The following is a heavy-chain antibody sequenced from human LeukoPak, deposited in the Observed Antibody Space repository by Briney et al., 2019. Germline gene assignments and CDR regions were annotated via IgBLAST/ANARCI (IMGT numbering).Heavy chain of an antibody. V-gene: IGHV3-9*01. D-gene: IGHD6-6*01. Sequence: GGSRRLSCAASGFTFDAYAMHWVRQAPGKGLDWVSGISWNGGGMGYAVSVKGRFTISRDNAKNSLYLQMNSLRDEDTALYYCAKDITGGRSSPYFDPWGQGTLVTVSS. CDR3: AKDITGGRSSPYFDP. CDR2: ISWNGGGM. J-gene: IGHJ4*02. CDR1: GFTFDAYA.